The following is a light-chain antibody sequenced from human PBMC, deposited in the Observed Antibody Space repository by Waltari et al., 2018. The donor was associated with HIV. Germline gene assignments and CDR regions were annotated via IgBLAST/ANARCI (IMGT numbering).Light chain of an antibody. Sequence: QSALTQPASVSWSPGQSITIACTATRSDIGKYNYVTWFQHHPTTAPGLIILHFHYPPVGVSPLFAGSKAGKTASLTISGLYAEDDADYYCSSYTTIYTRVFGGGTKLTVL. CDR3: SSYTTIYTRV. J-gene: IGLJ3*02. CDR2: HFH. V-gene: IGLV2-14*01. CDR1: RSDIGKYNY.